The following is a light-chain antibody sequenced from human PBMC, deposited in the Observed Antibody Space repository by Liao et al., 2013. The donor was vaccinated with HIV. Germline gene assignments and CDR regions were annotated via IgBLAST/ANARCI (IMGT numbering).Light chain of an antibody. CDR3: QAWDINTAV. V-gene: IGLV3-1*01. CDR2: QDS. J-gene: IGLJ3*02. Sequence: SYDLTQPPSVSVSPGQTASITCSGDKLGDKYVCWYQQKPGQSPVVVIYQDSKRPSGIPERFSGSNSGNTATLTISGTQAMDEADYYCQAWDINTAVFGGGTKRDRP. CDR1: KLGDKY.